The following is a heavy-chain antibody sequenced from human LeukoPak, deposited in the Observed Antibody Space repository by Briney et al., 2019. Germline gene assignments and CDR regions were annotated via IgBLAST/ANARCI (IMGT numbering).Heavy chain of an antibody. V-gene: IGHV3-48*04. CDR2: ISSSSSTI. J-gene: IGHJ6*03. Sequence: QPGGSLRLSCAASGFTFSSYSMNWVRQAPGKGLEWVSYISSSSSTIYYADSVKGRFTISRDNAKNSLYLQMNSLRAEDTAVYYCARLGNHYYYYYMDVWGKGTTVTVSS. D-gene: IGHD4-23*01. CDR3: ARLGNHYYYYYMDV. CDR1: GFTFSSYS.